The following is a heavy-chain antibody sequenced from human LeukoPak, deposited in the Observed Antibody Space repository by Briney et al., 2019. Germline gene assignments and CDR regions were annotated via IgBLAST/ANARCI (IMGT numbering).Heavy chain of an antibody. J-gene: IGHJ4*02. CDR3: ARRRIVATIDY. CDR1: GGSITSTSFY. Sequence: SETLSLTCTITGGSITSTSFYWAWIRQPPGNGLEWIGSFYYSGSTFYNPSLKSRVAISADTSKNQFSLTLSSVTAADTAVYFCARRRIVATIDYWGQGTLVTVSS. V-gene: IGHV4-39*01. D-gene: IGHD5-12*01. CDR2: FYYSGST.